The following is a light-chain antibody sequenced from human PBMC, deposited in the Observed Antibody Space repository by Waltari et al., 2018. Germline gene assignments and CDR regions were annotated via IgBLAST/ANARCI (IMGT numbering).Light chain of an antibody. J-gene: IGKJ5*01. V-gene: IGKV3-15*01. CDR2: EAS. Sequence: EVVITQSPATLSLFPGERVTLSCRASQSVASNLAWYQQKPGQAPRLLIYEASTRATGISARFRGSGSGTEFTLTISSLQSEDSAVYYCQQYNRWPPITFGQGTRLEIK. CDR1: QSVASN. CDR3: QQYNRWPPIT.